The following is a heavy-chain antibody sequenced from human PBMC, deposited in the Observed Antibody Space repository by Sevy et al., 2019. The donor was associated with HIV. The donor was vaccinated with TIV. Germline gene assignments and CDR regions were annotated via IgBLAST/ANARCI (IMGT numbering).Heavy chain of an antibody. CDR2: ISGSSTI. Sequence: GGSLRLSCAASGFTFSSSSMTWVRQAPGKGLEWVSYISGSSTIYYADSVEGRFTISRDNANNSLYLQMNSLSDVDTAVYYCARVRGSGWYLYYWGQGTLVTVSS. CDR3: ARVRGSGWYLYY. D-gene: IGHD6-19*01. J-gene: IGHJ4*02. CDR1: GFTFSSSS. V-gene: IGHV3-48*02.